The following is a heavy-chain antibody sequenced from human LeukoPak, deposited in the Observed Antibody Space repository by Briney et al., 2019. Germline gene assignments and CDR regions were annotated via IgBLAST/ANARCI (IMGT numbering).Heavy chain of an antibody. J-gene: IGHJ4*02. V-gene: IGHV3-30*02. CDR1: GFTFSSYG. Sequence: GGSLRLSCAASGFTFSSYGMHWVRQAPGKGLEWVAFIRYDGSNKYYADSVKGRFTISRDNSKNTLYLQMNSLRAEDTAVYYCAKDQDLWSGYFGDYWGQGTLVTVSS. D-gene: IGHD3-3*01. CDR2: IRYDGSNK. CDR3: AKDQDLWSGYFGDY.